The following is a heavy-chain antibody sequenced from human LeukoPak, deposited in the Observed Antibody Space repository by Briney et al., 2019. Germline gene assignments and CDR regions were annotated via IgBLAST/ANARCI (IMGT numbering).Heavy chain of an antibody. V-gene: IGHV3-7*01. J-gene: IGHJ4*02. D-gene: IGHD6-6*01. CDR3: ARGVEYSSSSAGSYFDY. Sequence: GGSLRLSCAASGFTFSNYWMSWVRQAPGKGLEWVANIKQDGSEKYYADSVKGRFTISRDNSKNTLYLQMNSLRAEDTAVYYCARGVEYSSSSAGSYFDYWGQGTLVTVPS. CDR1: GFTFSNYW. CDR2: IKQDGSEK.